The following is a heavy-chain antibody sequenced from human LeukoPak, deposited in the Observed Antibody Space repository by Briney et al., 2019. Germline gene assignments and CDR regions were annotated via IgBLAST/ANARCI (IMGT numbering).Heavy chain of an antibody. V-gene: IGHV5-51*01. CDR3: ARLHTMGV. CDR2: IYPGDSDT. CDR1: GYSFTSYW. Sequence: TRGESLKISCKRSGYSFTSYWIGWVRQLPGKGLEWMGIIYPGDSDTRYSPSFQGQVTISVDKSISTAYLQWGSLKASDTAMYYCARLHTMGVWGQGTTVTVS. J-gene: IGHJ6*02.